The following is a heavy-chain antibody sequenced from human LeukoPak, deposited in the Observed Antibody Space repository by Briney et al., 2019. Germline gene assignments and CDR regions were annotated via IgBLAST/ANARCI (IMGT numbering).Heavy chain of an antibody. D-gene: IGHD2-15*01. V-gene: IGHV3-9*03. CDR2: INWNSGTI. CDR1: GFIFDDYA. J-gene: IGHJ4*02. Sequence: GGSLRLSCAASGFIFDDYAMHWVRQAPGKGLEWVSGINWNSGTIGYADSVKGRFTISRDNAKNSLYLQMNSLRADDMAFYYCTRDRFRYCSGAYCSHFEFWGQGTLVSVSS. CDR3: TRDRFRYCSGAYCSHFEF.